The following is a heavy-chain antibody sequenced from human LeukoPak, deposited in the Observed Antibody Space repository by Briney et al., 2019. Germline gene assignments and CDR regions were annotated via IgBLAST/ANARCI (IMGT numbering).Heavy chain of an antibody. CDR3: ARENEGATTPFDY. CDR2: IVPILGIA. Sequence: SVKVSCKASGGTLSSYAISWVRQAPGQGLEWMGRIVPILGIANYAQKFQGRVTITADKSTSTAYMELSSLRSEDTAVYYCARENEGATTPFDYWGQGTLVTVSS. D-gene: IGHD1-26*01. CDR1: GGTLSSYA. V-gene: IGHV1-69*04. J-gene: IGHJ4*02.